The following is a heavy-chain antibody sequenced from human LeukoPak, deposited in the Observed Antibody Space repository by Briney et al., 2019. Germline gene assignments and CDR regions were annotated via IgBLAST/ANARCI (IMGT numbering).Heavy chain of an antibody. Sequence: SETLSLTCTVSGGSIGSSSYYWGWIRQPPGKGLECIGTILYSGSTYYNPSLKSRVTISVDTSKNQFSLKLSSVTAADTAVYYCARLLHSTSSSRFDFWGQGTLVTVSS. D-gene: IGHD6-6*01. CDR1: GGSIGSSSYY. CDR2: ILYSGST. J-gene: IGHJ4*02. V-gene: IGHV4-39*01. CDR3: ARLLHSTSSSRFDF.